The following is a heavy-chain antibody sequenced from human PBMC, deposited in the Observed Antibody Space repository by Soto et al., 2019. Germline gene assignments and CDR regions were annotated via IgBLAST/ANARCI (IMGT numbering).Heavy chain of an antibody. CDR2: ILYDGNDK. CDR1: GFTFSDYG. V-gene: IGHV3-30*18. CDR3: VKERASPDRGTVVVGNLDYFEY. Sequence: QMQLVESGGGVVQPGRSLRLSCEASGFTFSDYGMNWVRQAPGKGLEWVAAILYDGNDKYYGDSVKGRFTISRDNSKNTMYRQMNRLRAEETAVYYCVKERASPDRGTVVVGNLDYFEYWGQGTRVTVS. J-gene: IGHJ4*02. D-gene: IGHD2-2*01.